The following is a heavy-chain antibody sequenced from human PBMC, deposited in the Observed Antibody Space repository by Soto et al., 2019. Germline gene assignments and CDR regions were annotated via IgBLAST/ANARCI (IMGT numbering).Heavy chain of an antibody. Sequence: SETLSLTCAVYGGSFSGYYWSWIRQPPGKGLEWIGEINHSGSTNYNPSLKSRVTISVDTSKNQFSLKLSSVTAADTAVYYCARGRRTTVTIDYWSQGTLVTVSS. CDR3: ARGRRTTVTIDY. J-gene: IGHJ4*02. CDR1: GGSFSGYY. CDR2: INHSGST. V-gene: IGHV4-34*01. D-gene: IGHD4-17*01.